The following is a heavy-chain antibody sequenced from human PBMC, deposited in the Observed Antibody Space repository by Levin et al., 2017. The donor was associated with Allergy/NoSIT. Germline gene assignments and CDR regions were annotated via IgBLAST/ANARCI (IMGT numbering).Heavy chain of an antibody. CDR1: GFIFSGYA. V-gene: IGHV3-23*01. Sequence: PGGSLRLSCSGSGFIFSGYAMSWVRQAPGKGLEWVSSMSASGRTTYYADSVRGRFTISRDNSKNTVSLQMNTLRAEDTALYYCAKEERSLHFDYWGQGTLVTVSS. CDR2: MSASGRTT. CDR3: AKEERSLHFDY. J-gene: IGHJ4*02. D-gene: IGHD5/OR15-5a*01.